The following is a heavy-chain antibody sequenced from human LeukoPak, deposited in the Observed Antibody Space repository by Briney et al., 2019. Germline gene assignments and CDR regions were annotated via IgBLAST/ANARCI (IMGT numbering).Heavy chain of an antibody. V-gene: IGHV5-51*01. D-gene: IGHD3-16*01. CDR1: GYSFRTYW. J-gene: IGHJ4*02. Sequence: GESLKISCKASGYSFRTYWTGWVRQMPGRGLEWMGIIYPDDSDTRYSPSFQGQVTISADKSISSAYLQWRSLKASDTAMYYCARLVGMTTFVDYWGQGTLVIVSS. CDR2: IYPDDSDT. CDR3: ARLVGMTTFVDY.